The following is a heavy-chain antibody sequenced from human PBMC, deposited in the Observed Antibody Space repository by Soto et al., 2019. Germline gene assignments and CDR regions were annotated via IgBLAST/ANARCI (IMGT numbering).Heavy chain of an antibody. CDR2: INPDGSIT. V-gene: IGHV3-74*01. Sequence: GGSLRLSCAASGFSLSSHLMHWARQAPGEGLVWVSRINPDGSITNYADSVKGRFTISRDSAKNTLYLEMNTLRVEDTAVYYCARSCGGPSDFWGQGTLVTVSS. J-gene: IGHJ4*02. CDR1: GFSLSSHL. D-gene: IGHD2-21*01. CDR3: ARSCGGPSDF.